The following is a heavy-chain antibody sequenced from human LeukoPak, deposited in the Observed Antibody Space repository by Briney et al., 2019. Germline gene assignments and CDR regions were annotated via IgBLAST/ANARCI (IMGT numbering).Heavy chain of an antibody. CDR3: ARDPGGYSYGYLFPPNDY. V-gene: IGHV1-46*01. Sequence: GASVKVSCKASGYTFTSYYMHWVRQAPGQGLEWMGIINPSGGSTSYAQKFQGRVTMTRDTSTSTVYMELSSLRSEDMAVYYCARDPGGYSYGYLFPPNDYWGQGTLVTVSS. CDR1: GYTFTSYY. CDR2: INPSGGST. J-gene: IGHJ4*02. D-gene: IGHD5-18*01.